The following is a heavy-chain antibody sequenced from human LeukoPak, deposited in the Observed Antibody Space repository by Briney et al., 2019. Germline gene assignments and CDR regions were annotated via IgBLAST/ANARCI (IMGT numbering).Heavy chain of an antibody. CDR2: IYYSGST. J-gene: IGHJ4*02. V-gene: IGHV4-28*01. CDR3: ARIGGGGDSGSLPDY. CDR1: GYSISSSNW. Sequence: SDTLSLTCAVSGYSISSSNWWGWIRQPPGKGLEWIGYIYYSGSTYYNPSLKSRVTMSVDTSKNQFSLKLSSVTAVDTAVYCCARIGGGGDSGSLPDYWGQGTLVTVSS. D-gene: IGHD1-26*01.